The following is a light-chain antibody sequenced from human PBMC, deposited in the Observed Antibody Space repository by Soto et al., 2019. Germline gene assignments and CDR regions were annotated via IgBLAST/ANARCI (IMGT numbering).Light chain of an antibody. Sequence: EIVMTQSPATLSVSPGERATLSCRASQSVNGHLAWYQQKPGQAPRLLISGTSARATGVPARFGGSGSGTDFTLTITSLLSEDFAVYYCQQYNDWPITFGQGTRLEIK. CDR3: QQYNDWPIT. CDR2: GTS. CDR1: QSVNGH. J-gene: IGKJ5*01. V-gene: IGKV3-15*01.